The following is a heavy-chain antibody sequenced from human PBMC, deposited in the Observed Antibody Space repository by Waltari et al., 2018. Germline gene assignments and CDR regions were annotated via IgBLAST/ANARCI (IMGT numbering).Heavy chain of an antibody. J-gene: IGHJ6*02. CDR1: GGTFSRYA. CDR3: ARASGQARLSYYYGMDV. CDR2: IIPIFGTA. Sequence: QVQLVQSGAEVTKPGSSVKVSCKASGGTFSRYALSWVRQAPGQGLEWMGGIIPIFGTANYAQKFQGRVTITADESTSTAYMELSSLRSEDTAVYYCARASGQARLSYYYGMDVWGQGTTVTVSS. V-gene: IGHV1-69*01. D-gene: IGHD3-10*01.